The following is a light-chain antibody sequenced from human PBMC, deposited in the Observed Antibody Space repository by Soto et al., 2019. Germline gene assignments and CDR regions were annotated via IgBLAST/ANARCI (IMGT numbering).Light chain of an antibody. J-gene: IGKJ1*01. CDR3: QQYNNGPPVT. CDR1: QSVSSN. CDR2: GAS. V-gene: IGKV3-15*01. Sequence: EIVITQSPSTLSVSPGERATLSCRASQSVSSNLAWYQQKPGQAPRLLIYGASTRATGIPARFSGSGSGTEFTLTISSLQSEDFAVYYCQQYNNGPPVTFGQGTKVDIK.